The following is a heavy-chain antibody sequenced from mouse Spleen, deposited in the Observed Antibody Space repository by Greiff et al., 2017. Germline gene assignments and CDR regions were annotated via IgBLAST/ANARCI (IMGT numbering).Heavy chain of an antibody. CDR2: IDPETGGT. D-gene: IGHD2-4*01. Sequence: VQLQQSGADLVRPGASVTLSCKASGYTFTDYEMEWVKQTPVHGLEWIGAIDPETGGTAYNQKFKGKAILTADKSSSTAYMELRSLTSEDSAVYFCTRGGTLITTKGFDYWGQGTTLTVSS. J-gene: IGHJ2*01. CDR1: GYTFTDYE. V-gene: IGHV1-15*01. CDR3: TRGGTLITTKGFDY.